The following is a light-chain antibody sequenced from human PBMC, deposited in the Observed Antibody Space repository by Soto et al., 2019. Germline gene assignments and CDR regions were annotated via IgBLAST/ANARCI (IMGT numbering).Light chain of an antibody. CDR2: IAS. Sequence: DIQLTQSPSSLSASVGDGVTITCRASQSISSNLNWYQQIPGKPPKLLIYIASTLQRGVPSRFSGSESGTDFTLTISSLQPEDFATYYCQQSYSTPLTFGGGTKVEIQ. J-gene: IGKJ4*01. CDR3: QQSYSTPLT. V-gene: IGKV1-39*01. CDR1: QSISSN.